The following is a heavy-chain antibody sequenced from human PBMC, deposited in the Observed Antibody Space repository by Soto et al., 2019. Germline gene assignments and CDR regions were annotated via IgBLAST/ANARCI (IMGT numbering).Heavy chain of an antibody. J-gene: IGHJ6*02. D-gene: IGHD2-2*01. CDR2: IIPIFGTA. CDR3: ARSPDIGLVPAAIEEYYYYGMDV. CDR1: GGTFSSYA. V-gene: IGHV1-69*12. Sequence: QVQLVQSGAEVKKPGSSVKVSCKASGGTFSSYAISWVRQAPGQGLEWMGGIIPIFGTANYAQKFQGRVTITADESTSTAYMELSSLRSEDTAVYYCARSPDIGLVPAAIEEYYYYGMDVWGQGTTVTVSS.